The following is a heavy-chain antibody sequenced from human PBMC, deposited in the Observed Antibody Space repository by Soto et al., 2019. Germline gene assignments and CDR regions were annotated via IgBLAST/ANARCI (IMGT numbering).Heavy chain of an antibody. J-gene: IGHJ4*02. Sequence: QVQLQESGPGLVKPSQTLSLTCTVSGGSISSGCYYWSWIRQHPGKGLEWIGYIYYSGSTYYNPSLKSRVTISVDTSKNQFSLKLSSVTAADTAVYYCARGRGIVATINRSLLFDYWGQGTLVTVSS. CDR3: ARGRGIVATINRSLLFDY. V-gene: IGHV4-31*03. D-gene: IGHD5-12*01. CDR1: GGSISSGCYY. CDR2: IYYSGST.